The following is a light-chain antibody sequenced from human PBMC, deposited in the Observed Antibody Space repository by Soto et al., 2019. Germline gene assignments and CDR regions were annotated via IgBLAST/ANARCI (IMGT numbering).Light chain of an antibody. CDR1: QGISTY. J-gene: IGKJ5*01. CDR2: DAS. V-gene: IGKV1-8*01. CDR3: QQYSSYPVT. Sequence: GDTVTITCRASQGISTYLVWYQQKPGKAPKLLTYDASTLQSGVPSRFSGSGSGTDFALTISRLQSEDFATYYCQQYSSYPVTFGQGTRLEI.